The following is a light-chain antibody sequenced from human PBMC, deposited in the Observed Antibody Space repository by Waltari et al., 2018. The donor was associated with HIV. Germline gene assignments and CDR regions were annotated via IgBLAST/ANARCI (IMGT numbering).Light chain of an antibody. J-gene: IGKJ3*01. Sequence: AIQMTQSPPSLSASVGDRVTITCRASQNIRRDLGWYQQKPGKAPKLLIYAASTLQTGVSSRFRGGGSRTEFTLTINGLQSEDSATYYCLQDDSFPLTFGPGTKVDLK. V-gene: IGKV1-6*01. CDR1: QNIRRD. CDR2: AAS. CDR3: LQDDSFPLT.